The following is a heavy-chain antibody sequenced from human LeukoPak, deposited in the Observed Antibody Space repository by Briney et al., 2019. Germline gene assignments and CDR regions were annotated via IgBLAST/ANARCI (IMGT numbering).Heavy chain of an antibody. J-gene: IGHJ4*02. CDR3: AEEGSRGYDFREWDYFDY. D-gene: IGHD5-12*01. CDR2: ISYDGSNK. Sequence: GGSLRLSCTASGFTFSSYAMHWVRQAPGKGLEGVAVISYDGSNKYYADSVKGRFTISRDNSKNTLYLQMNSLRAEDTAVYYCAEEGSRGYDFREWDYFDYWGQGTLVTVSS. V-gene: IGHV3-30-3*01. CDR1: GFTFSSYA.